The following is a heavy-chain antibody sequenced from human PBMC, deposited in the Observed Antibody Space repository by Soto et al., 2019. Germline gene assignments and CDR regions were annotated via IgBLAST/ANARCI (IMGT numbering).Heavy chain of an antibody. CDR2: ISYDGSKK. D-gene: IGHD5-12*01. V-gene: IGHV3-30*18. J-gene: IGHJ6*02. Sequence: GGSLRLSCAASGFTFSTHGMHWVRQAPGKGLEWVAVISYDGSKKQYADSVKGRFTISRDNPKNTLYLQMNSLRAEDTAVYYCAKDLRGYSGLVLFWYYYYGMDVWGQGTTVTVSS. CDR1: GFTFSTHG. CDR3: AKDLRGYSGLVLFWYYYYGMDV.